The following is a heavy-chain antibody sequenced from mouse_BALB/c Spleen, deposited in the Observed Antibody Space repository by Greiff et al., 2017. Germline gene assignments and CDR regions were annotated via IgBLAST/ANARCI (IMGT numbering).Heavy chain of an antibody. D-gene: IGHD1-1*01. J-gene: IGHJ3*01. CDR1: GYTFTDYA. CDR3: AREEIYYGSSPWFAY. Sequence: QVQLQQSGAELVRPGVSVKISCKGSGYTFTDYAMHWVKQSHAKSLEWIGVISTYYGDASYNQKFKGKATMTVDKSSSTAYMELAILTSEDSAIYYCAREEIYYGSSPWFAYWGQGTLVTVSA. CDR2: ISTYYGDA. V-gene: IGHV1S137*01.